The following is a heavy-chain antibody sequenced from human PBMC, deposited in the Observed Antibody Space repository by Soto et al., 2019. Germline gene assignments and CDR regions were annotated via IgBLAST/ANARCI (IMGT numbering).Heavy chain of an antibody. CDR1: GGSISSYY. CDR3: ARLGHQPLGSSGKLVWFDP. J-gene: IGHJ5*02. CDR2: IYYSGST. D-gene: IGHD6-19*01. Sequence: SSETLSLTCTVSGGSISSYYWSWIRQPPGKGLEWIGYIYYSGSTNYNPSLKSRVTISVDTSKNQFSLKLSSVTAADTAVYYCARLGHQPLGSSGKLVWFDPWGQGTLVTVSS. V-gene: IGHV4-59*01.